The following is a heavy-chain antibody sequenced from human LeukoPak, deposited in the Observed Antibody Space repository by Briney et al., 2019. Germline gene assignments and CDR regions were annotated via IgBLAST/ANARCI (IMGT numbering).Heavy chain of an antibody. CDR3: ARDLVVRGRWSWFDP. J-gene: IGHJ5*02. CDR1: GFTFSSYG. Sequence: PGGSLRLSCAASGFTFSSYGMSWVRQAPGKGLEWVSAISGSGGSTYYADSVKGRFTISRDNAKNSLYLQMNSLRVEDMAVYYCARDLVVRGRWSWFDPRGQGTLVTVSS. CDR2: ISGSGGST. D-gene: IGHD3-10*01. V-gene: IGHV3-23*01.